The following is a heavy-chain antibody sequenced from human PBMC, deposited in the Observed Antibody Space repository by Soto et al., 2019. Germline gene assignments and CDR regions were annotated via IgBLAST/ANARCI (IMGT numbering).Heavy chain of an antibody. CDR3: ARGGGTVTDDAFDI. D-gene: IGHD4-17*01. CDR1: GGSISSGGYS. V-gene: IGHV4-30-2*01. Sequence: QLQLQESGSGLVKPSQTLSLTCAVSGGSISSGGYSWSWIRQPPGQGLEWIGYIYPSGSTSYNPSLKSRVTILVDTSNNQFSLKLSSVTAADTAVYYCARGGGTVTDDAFDIWGQGTMVTVSS. CDR2: IYPSGST. J-gene: IGHJ3*02.